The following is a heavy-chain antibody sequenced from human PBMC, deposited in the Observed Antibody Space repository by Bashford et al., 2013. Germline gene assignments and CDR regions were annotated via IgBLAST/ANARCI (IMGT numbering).Heavy chain of an antibody. CDR3: ARGGYCSGGSCYPRVGLNS. V-gene: IGHV4-4*07. Sequence: SETLSLTCTVSGGSINNFYWSWIRQPAENGLEWIGRIYYSGSTNYKSSLRSRLTISLDTSNNQFSLKLSSVTAADTAVYYCARGGYCSGGSCYPRVGLNSWGQGTLVTVSS. CDR2: IYYSGST. J-gene: IGHJ5*02. D-gene: IGHD2-15*01. CDR1: GGSINNFY.